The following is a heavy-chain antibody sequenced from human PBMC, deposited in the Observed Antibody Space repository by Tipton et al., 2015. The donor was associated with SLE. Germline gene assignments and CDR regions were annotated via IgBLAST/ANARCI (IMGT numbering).Heavy chain of an antibody. CDR2: IHYSGTT. V-gene: IGHV4-59*12. Sequence: TLSLTCAVSGGSISGYYWSWIRQPPGKELEWIGYIHYSGTTDYNPSLRSRVTISVDKSKNQVSLKLSSVTAADTAVYYCARDRIPVYSGSYLAGFYYGMDVWGQGTAVTVSS. D-gene: IGHD1-26*01. CDR1: GGSISGYY. CDR3: ARDRIPVYSGSYLAGFYYGMDV. J-gene: IGHJ6*02.